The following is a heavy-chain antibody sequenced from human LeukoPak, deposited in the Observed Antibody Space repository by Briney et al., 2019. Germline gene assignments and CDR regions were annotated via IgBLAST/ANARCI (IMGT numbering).Heavy chain of an antibody. Sequence: SETLSLTCSVSGGSISSYYWGWIRQPPGKGLEWIGYIYHSGSTNYNPSLESRVTISVDTSKNQFSLKLSSMTATDTAVYYCARTNYYGSGSCYNDYWGQGTLVTVSS. D-gene: IGHD3-10*01. V-gene: IGHV4-59*01. J-gene: IGHJ4*02. CDR3: ARTNYYGSGSCYNDY. CDR2: IYHSGST. CDR1: GGSISSYY.